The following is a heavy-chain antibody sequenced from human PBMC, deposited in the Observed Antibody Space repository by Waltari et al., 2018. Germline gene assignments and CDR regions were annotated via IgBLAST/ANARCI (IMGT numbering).Heavy chain of an antibody. Sequence: EVQLVESGGGLVQPGGSLRLSCAASGFTFSSYEMNWVRQAPGKGLDCVSYISSSGSTIYYADSVKGRFTISRDNAKNSLYLQMNSRRAEDTAVYYCARVSGELLYYYYGMDVWGQGTTVTVSS. D-gene: IGHD3-10*01. CDR1: GFTFSSYE. CDR2: ISSSGSTI. CDR3: ARVSGELLYYYYGMDV. V-gene: IGHV3-48*03. J-gene: IGHJ6*02.